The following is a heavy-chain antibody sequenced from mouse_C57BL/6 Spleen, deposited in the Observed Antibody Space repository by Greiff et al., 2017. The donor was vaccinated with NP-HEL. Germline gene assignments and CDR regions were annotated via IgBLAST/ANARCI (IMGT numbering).Heavy chain of an antibody. CDR3: ARRLNRYCDC. V-gene: IGHV1-55*01. CDR1: GYTFTSYW. D-gene: IGHD1-3*01. CDR2: INPGSGST. Sequence: VQLQQPGAEFVKPGASVKMSCKASGYTFTSYWITWVQQTPGQGLEWIGDINPGSGSTYYNERFKSQVTLTVDTSSSTAYLQLSSLTSEDSAVYYCARRLNRYCDCWGKGPTLTVSS. J-gene: IGHJ2*01.